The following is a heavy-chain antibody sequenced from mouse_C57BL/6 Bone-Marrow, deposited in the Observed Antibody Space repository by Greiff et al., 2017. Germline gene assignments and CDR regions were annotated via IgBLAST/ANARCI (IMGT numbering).Heavy chain of an antibody. CDR1: GYTFTSYG. V-gene: IGHV1-81*01. CDR3: ARGARRYYYGSGFAY. Sequence: VHLVESGAELARPGASVKLSCKASGYTFTSYGISWVKQRTGQGLEWIGEIYPRSGNTYYNEKFKGKATLTADKSSSTAYMELRSLTSEDSAVYVCARGARRYYYGSGFAYWGQGTLVTVSA. D-gene: IGHD1-1*01. J-gene: IGHJ3*01. CDR2: IYPRSGNT.